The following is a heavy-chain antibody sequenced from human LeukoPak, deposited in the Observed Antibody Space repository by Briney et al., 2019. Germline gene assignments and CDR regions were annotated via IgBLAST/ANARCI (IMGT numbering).Heavy chain of an antibody. D-gene: IGHD5-24*01. CDR1: GFTFSSYG. CDR2: ISYDGSNK. V-gene: IGHV3-30*18. J-gene: IGHJ4*02. Sequence: GGSLRLSCAASGFTFSSYGMHWVRQAPGKGLEWVAVISYDGSNKYYADSVKGRFTISRDNSKNTLYLQMNSLRAEDTAVYYCAKEGRDGYSPFGYWGQGTLVTVSS. CDR3: AKEGRDGYSPFGY.